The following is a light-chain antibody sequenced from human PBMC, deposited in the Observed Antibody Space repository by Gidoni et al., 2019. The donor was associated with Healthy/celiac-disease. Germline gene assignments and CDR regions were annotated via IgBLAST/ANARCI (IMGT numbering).Light chain of an antibody. CDR3: QQYDNLPLT. V-gene: IGKV1-33*01. CDR1: QDISNY. Sequence: EIQMTQSPSSLSASVGDRVTITCQASQDISNYLNWYKQKPGKAPKLLIYDASNLETGVPSRFSGSGSGTDFTLTISSLQPDDIATYYCQQYDNLPLTFGGGTKVEIK. J-gene: IGKJ4*01. CDR2: DAS.